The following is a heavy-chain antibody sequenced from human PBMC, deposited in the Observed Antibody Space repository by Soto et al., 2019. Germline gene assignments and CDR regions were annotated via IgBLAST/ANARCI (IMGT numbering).Heavy chain of an antibody. CDR3: ARDCRQSITMVSGAIMINAYGMDV. CDR1: GYAFTGYY. CDR2: INPNSGGT. V-gene: IGHV1-2*02. D-gene: IGHD3-10*01. Sequence: ASVKVSCKASGYAFTGYYMHWVRQAAGQGLEWMGWINPNSGGTNYAQKFQGRITMTRDTSISTAYMELSRLRSDDTAVYYCARDCRQSITMVSGAIMINAYGMDVWGQGTTVTVSS. J-gene: IGHJ6*02.